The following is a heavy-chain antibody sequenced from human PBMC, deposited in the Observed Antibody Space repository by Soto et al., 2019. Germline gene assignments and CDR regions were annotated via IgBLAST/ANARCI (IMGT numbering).Heavy chain of an antibody. J-gene: IGHJ4*02. Sequence: SETLSLTCTVSGGSVSSSFFYWSWVRQPPGQRLEWIGYIYYTGTTNYNPSLASRVAMSVDTSKKQFTLNLRSLTAADTARYYCACLTTSSGWSFFDSWGQGMLVTVSS. D-gene: IGHD6-13*01. CDR2: IYYTGTT. CDR3: ACLTTSSGWSFFDS. CDR1: GGSVSSSFFY. V-gene: IGHV4-61*01.